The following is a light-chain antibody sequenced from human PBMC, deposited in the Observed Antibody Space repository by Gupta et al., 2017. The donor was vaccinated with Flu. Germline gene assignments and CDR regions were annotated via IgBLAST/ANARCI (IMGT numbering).Light chain of an antibody. CDR1: P. CDR2: FNRAGSH. Sequence: PIALHQQRPGKGPRYLMKFNRAGSHIKADGIPDRFSGSSSGAERSLIISRLQSEDEADYYCQTWGSGTRVVFGGGTKLTVL. V-gene: IGLV4-69*01. J-gene: IGLJ2*01. CDR3: QTWGSGTRVV.